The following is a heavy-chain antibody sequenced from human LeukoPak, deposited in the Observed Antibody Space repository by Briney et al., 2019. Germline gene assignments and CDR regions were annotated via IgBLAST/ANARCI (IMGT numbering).Heavy chain of an antibody. D-gene: IGHD6-6*01. V-gene: IGHV3-48*01. CDR3: AREYSSSTGKASDY. J-gene: IGHJ4*02. CDR2: ISSSSSSI. CDR1: GFTFSTYS. Sequence: GGSLRLSCAASGFTFSTYSMNWVRQAPGKGLEWVSYISSSSSSIYYADSVKGRFTISRDNAKNSLYLQMNSLRAEDTAVYYCAREYSSSTGKASDYWGQGTLVTVSS.